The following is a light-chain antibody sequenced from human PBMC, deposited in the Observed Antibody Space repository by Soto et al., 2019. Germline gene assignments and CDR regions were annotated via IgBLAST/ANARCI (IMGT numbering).Light chain of an antibody. CDR2: AAS. CDR1: QGISSY. Sequence: LRMTQSPSSFSASTGDRVTITCRASQGISSYLAWYQQKPGKAPKLLIYAASTLQSGVPSRFSGSGSGTDFTLTISCLQSEDFATYYCQQYYSYPQTFGQGTKVDIK. V-gene: IGKV1-8*01. CDR3: QQYYSYPQT. J-gene: IGKJ1*01.